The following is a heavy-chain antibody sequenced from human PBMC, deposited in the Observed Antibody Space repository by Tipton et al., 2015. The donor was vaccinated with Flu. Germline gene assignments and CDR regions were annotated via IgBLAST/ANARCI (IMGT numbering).Heavy chain of an antibody. D-gene: IGHD3-10*01. V-gene: IGHV4-59*01. CDR3: ARSRSGKVDY. CDR1: GGSISSYY. CDR2: IYYSGST. J-gene: IGHJ4*02. Sequence: TLSLTCTVSGGSISSYYWSWIRQPPGKGLEWIGYIYYSGSTNYNPSLKSRVTISVDTSKNQFSLKLSSVTAADTAVYYCARSRSGKVDYWGQGTLVTVSS.